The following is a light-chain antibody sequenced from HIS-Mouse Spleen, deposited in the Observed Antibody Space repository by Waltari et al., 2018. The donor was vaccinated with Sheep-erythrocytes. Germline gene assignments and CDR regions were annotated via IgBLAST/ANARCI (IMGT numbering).Light chain of an antibody. CDR2: EVS. J-gene: IGLJ3*02. Sequence: SALTQPPSASGPPGQSVTISCTGTSSDAGGYNFVSWYQQHPGNAPKLMIYEVSKRPSGVPDRFSGSKSGNTASLSVSGLQAEDEADYYCSSYAGSNNWVFGGGTKLTVL. CDR3: SSYAGSNNWV. V-gene: IGLV2-8*01. CDR1: SSDAGGYNF.